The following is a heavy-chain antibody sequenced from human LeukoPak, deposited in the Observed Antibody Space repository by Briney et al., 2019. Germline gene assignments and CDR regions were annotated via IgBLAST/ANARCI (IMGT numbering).Heavy chain of an antibody. J-gene: IGHJ1*01. CDR3: ARDPRTRTYYYDSSGYSPGYFQH. D-gene: IGHD3-22*01. Sequence: ASVKVSCKASGYTFTSYAMNWVRQAPGQGLEWMGWINTNTGNPTYAQGFTGRFVFSLDTSVSTAYLQISSLKAEDTAVYYCARDPRTRTYYYDSSGYSPGYFQHWGQGTLVTVSS. V-gene: IGHV7-4-1*02. CDR1: GYTFTSYA. CDR2: INTNTGNP.